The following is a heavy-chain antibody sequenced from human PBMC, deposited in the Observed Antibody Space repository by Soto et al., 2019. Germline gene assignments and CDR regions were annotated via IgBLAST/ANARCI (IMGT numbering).Heavy chain of an antibody. Sequence: EVQLLESGGGLVQPGGSLRLSCVTSGFTFSNYWMSWVRQAPGRGLEWLANISQDGSHKFYVDSVKGRFTISRDNANNSLYLQVNSLRAEDTAVYYCAIQPAPWGQGTLVTVSS. V-gene: IGHV3-7*01. CDR3: AIQPAP. CDR1: GFTFSNYW. J-gene: IGHJ5*02. CDR2: ISQDGSHK.